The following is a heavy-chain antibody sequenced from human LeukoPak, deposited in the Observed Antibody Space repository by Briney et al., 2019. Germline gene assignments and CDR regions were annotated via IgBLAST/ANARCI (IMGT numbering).Heavy chain of an antibody. D-gene: IGHD3-10*01. CDR1: GYSISSGYY. J-gene: IGHJ6*03. Sequence: SETLSLTCAVSGYSISSGYYWGWIRQPPGKGLEWIGSIYHSGSTYSNPSLKSRVTISVDTSKNQFSLKLSSVTAADTAVYYCARRITLVRGVIIHYYYYYYMDVWGKGTTVTVSS. CDR3: ARRITLVRGVIIHYYYYYYMDV. V-gene: IGHV4-38-2*01. CDR2: IYHSGST.